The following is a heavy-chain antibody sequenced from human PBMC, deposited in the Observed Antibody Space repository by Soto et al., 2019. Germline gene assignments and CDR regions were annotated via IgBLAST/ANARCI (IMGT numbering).Heavy chain of an antibody. V-gene: IGHV1-46*04. Sequence: QVQLVQSGAEVKKPGASVKISCKASGYTVTNYYMHWVRQAPGQGLEWMGIINPIGDDTTYAQKLPGTVXXXRXXSTSTVYMERSSLKSEDTAVYYCASPMTIVTRLGYWGQGTLVTVSS. J-gene: IGHJ4*02. CDR2: INPIGDDT. CDR1: GYTVTNYY. D-gene: IGHD4-4*01. CDR3: ASPMTIVTRLGY.